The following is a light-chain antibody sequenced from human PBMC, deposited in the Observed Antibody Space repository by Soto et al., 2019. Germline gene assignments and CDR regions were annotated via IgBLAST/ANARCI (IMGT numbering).Light chain of an antibody. V-gene: IGKV3-11*01. CDR1: QSVGSY. CDR2: DVS. J-gene: IGKJ4*01. Sequence: EIVLTQSPATLSLSPGERATLSCRASQSVGSYLAWYQQKPGQAPRLLIYDVSARATGVPARFSGSGSGTDFTLTISSLEPEDFAVYYCQQRSNWPRVTFGGGTKVEIK. CDR3: QQRSNWPRVT.